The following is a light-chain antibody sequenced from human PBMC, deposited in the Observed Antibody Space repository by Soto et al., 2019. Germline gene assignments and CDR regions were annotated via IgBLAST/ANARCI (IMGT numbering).Light chain of an antibody. Sequence: EIVLTQSPATLSLSPGDRATLSCRASQSVSGYLAWYQQKPGQAPSLLIYDASNRAAGIPARFSGRGSGTDFTLTITSLAPEDFAVYYCLQRRNWPHTFGQGTKLEIK. CDR2: DAS. J-gene: IGKJ2*01. CDR3: LQRRNWPHT. V-gene: IGKV3-11*01. CDR1: QSVSGY.